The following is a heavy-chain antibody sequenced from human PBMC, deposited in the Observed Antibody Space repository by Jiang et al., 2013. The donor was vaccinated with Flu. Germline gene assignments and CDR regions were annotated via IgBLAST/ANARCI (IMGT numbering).Heavy chain of an antibody. V-gene: IGHV4-59*12. CDR1: GASTAHYY. D-gene: IGHD2-15*01. J-gene: IGHJ4*02. CDR2: LCSGVT. Sequence: ETLSLTCYFSGASTAHYYWSWIRQSPGRDWSGWFCLCSGVTKYNPSLKSRVSILIDRSKNQFSLELSSVTAADTALYYCARENCYGGSCHGNDHWGQGTLVTVSS. CDR3: ARENCYGGSCHGNDH.